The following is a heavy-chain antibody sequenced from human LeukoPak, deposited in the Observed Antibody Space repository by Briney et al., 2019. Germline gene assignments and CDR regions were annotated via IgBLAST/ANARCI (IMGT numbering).Heavy chain of an antibody. CDR2: ISSNGGST. V-gene: IGHV3-64D*09. J-gene: IGHJ4*02. CDR1: GFTFGSYM. CDR3: LKGYCSSISCYGDY. Sequence: GGSLRLSCAASGFTFGSYMMTWVRQAPGRGLEWVSTISSNGGSTYYADSVKGRFTISRDNSKNTLYLQMSSLRAEDTAVYYCLKGYCSSISCYGDYWGQGTLVTVSS. D-gene: IGHD2-2*01.